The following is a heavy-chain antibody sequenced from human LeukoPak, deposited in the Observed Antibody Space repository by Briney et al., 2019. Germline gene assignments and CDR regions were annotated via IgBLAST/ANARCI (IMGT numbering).Heavy chain of an antibody. CDR3: ARDALRRGSLHEVFDY. CDR2: ISSSSSYI. J-gene: IGHJ4*02. Sequence: GGSLRLSCAASGFTFSSYSMNWVRQAPGKGLEWVSSISSSSSYIYYADSVKGRFTISRDNAKNSLYLQMNSLRAEDTAVYYCARDALRRGSLHEVFDYWGQGTLVTVSS. V-gene: IGHV3-21*01. CDR1: GFTFSSYS. D-gene: IGHD1-26*01.